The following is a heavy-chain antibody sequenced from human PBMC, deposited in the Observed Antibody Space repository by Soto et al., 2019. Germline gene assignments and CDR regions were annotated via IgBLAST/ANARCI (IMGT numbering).Heavy chain of an antibody. Sequence: GGSLRLSCAASGFTFSSYDMHWVRQATGKGLEWVSAIGTAGDTYYPGSVKGRFTISRENAKNSLYLQMNSLRAGDTAVYYCARGRGEIYCSGGSCHVDDAFDIWGQGTMVTVSS. V-gene: IGHV3-13*01. CDR2: IGTAGDT. J-gene: IGHJ3*02. CDR3: ARGRGEIYCSGGSCHVDDAFDI. D-gene: IGHD2-15*01. CDR1: GFTFSSYD.